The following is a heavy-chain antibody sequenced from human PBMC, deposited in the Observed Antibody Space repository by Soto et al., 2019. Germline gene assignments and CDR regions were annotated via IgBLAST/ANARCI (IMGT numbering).Heavy chain of an antibody. D-gene: IGHD4-17*01. CDR1: GFTVSSNY. V-gene: IGHV3-66*01. CDR3: ARDRVTSECGMDV. CDR2: IYSGGST. J-gene: IGHJ6*02. Sequence: EVQLVESGGGLVQPGGSLRLSCAASGFTVSSNYMSWVRQAPGKGLEWVSIIYSGGSTYYADSVKGRCTISRDNSKNTLYLQMNSLRAEDTAVYYCARDRVTSECGMDVWGQGTTVTVSS.